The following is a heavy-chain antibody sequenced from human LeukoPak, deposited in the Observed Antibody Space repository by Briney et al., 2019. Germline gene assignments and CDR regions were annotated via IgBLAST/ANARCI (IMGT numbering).Heavy chain of an antibody. CDR2: ISGSGGST. D-gene: IGHD5-12*01. V-gene: IGHV3-23*01. CDR1: GFTFSSYA. CDR3: AKAPGYSGYAPRGY. Sequence: GGSLRLSCAASGFTFSSYATSWVRQAPGKGLEWVSAISGSGGSTYYADSVKGRFTISRDNSKNTLYLQMNSLRAEDTAVYYCAKAPGYSGYAPRGYWGQGTLVTVSS. J-gene: IGHJ4*02.